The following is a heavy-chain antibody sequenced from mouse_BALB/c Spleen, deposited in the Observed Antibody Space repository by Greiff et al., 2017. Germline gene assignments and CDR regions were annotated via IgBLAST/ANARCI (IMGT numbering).Heavy chain of an antibody. V-gene: IGHV3-8*02. CDR1: GDSITSGY. J-gene: IGHJ4*01. CDR2: ISYSGST. Sequence: VQLKESGPSLVKPSQTLSLTCSVTGDSITSGYWNWIRKFPGNKLEYMGYISYSGSTYYNPSLKSRISITRDTSKNQYYLQLNSVTTEDTATYYCARRDYGSSYGGAMDYWGQGTSVTVSS. CDR3: ARRDYGSSYGGAMDY. D-gene: IGHD1-1*01.